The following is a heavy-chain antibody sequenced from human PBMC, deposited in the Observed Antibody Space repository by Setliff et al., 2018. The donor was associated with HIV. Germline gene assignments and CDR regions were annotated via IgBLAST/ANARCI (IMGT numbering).Heavy chain of an antibody. V-gene: IGHV4-31*03. Sequence: LSLTCTVPGGSVSSGGYYWSWIRQHPGRGLEWIGYIYYSGSTYYNPSLKSRVRISVDTSKNQFSLKLSSVTAADTAVYYCARTRWGAPVDYWGQGILVTVSS. D-gene: IGHD3-16*01. CDR3: ARTRWGAPVDY. J-gene: IGHJ4*02. CDR2: IYYSGST. CDR1: GGSVSSGGYY.